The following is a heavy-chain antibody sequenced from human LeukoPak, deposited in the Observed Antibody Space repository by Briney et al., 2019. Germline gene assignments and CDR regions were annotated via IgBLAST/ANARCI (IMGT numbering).Heavy chain of an antibody. CDR3: ARESTAGSSWLYY. Sequence: ASVKVSCKASGGTFSSYAISWVRQAPGQGLEWMRGIIPIFGTANYAQKFQGRVTITADESTSTAYMELSSLRSEDTAVYYCARESTAGSSWLYYWGQGTLVTVSS. CDR2: IIPIFGTA. CDR1: GGTFSSYA. D-gene: IGHD6-13*01. V-gene: IGHV1-69*13. J-gene: IGHJ4*02.